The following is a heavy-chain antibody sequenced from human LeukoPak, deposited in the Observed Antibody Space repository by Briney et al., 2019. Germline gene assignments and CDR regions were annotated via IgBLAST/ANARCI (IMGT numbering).Heavy chain of an antibody. CDR1: GGSISSGDYY. CDR2: IYYSGST. Sequence: PSQTLSLTCTVSGGSISSGDYYWSWIRQPPGKGLEWIGYIYYSGSTYYNPSLKSRVTISVDTSKKQFSLKLSSVTAADTAVYYCVTYYFDSSGPKKNYWGQGTLVTVSS. V-gene: IGHV4-30-4*01. D-gene: IGHD3-22*01. CDR3: VTYYFDSSGPKKNY. J-gene: IGHJ4*02.